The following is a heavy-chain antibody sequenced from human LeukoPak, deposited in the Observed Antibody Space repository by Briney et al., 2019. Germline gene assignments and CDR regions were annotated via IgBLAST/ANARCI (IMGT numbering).Heavy chain of an antibody. CDR1: GFTFSSYA. D-gene: IGHD5-24*01. J-gene: IGHJ2*01. V-gene: IGHV3-23*01. CDR3: AKDLEVAITGHYVDL. Sequence: PGGSLRLSCAASGFTFSSYAMSWVRQAPGQGLEWLSAISGSGFSTHYADSVKGRFTISRDNSKTTLFLQMNSLRAEDTAFYYCAKDLEVAITGHYVDLWGGGALVAASS. CDR2: ISGSGFST.